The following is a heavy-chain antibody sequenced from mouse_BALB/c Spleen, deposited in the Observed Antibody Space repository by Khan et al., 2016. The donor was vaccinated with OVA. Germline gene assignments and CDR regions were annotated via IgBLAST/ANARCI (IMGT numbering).Heavy chain of an antibody. D-gene: IGHD3-1*01. V-gene: IGHV3-6*02. J-gene: IGHJ3*01. Sequence: EVQLQESGPGLVKPSQSLSLSCSVTAYSITSGYFWNWIRQFPGNKLEWMGYIRYDGNSNYNPSLKNRISITRDTSRNQFFLKLISVTPEDTATXLSARGGSSGPAWFAYWGQGTLVTVSA. CDR3: ARGGSSGPAWFAY. CDR2: IRYDGNS. CDR1: AYSITSGYF.